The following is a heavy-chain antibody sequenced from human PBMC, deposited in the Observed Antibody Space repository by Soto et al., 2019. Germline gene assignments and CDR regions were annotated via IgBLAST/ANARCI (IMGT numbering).Heavy chain of an antibody. CDR1: GGTFSSYA. D-gene: IGHD3-10*01. CDR3: ARGVTMVRGRDYYGMDV. Sequence: GASVKVSCKASGGTFSSYAISWVRQAPGQGLEWMGGIIPIFGTANYAQKFQGRVTITADEFTSTAYMELSSLRSEDTAVYYCARGVTMVRGRDYYGMDVWGQGTTVTVSS. V-gene: IGHV1-69*13. J-gene: IGHJ6*02. CDR2: IIPIFGTA.